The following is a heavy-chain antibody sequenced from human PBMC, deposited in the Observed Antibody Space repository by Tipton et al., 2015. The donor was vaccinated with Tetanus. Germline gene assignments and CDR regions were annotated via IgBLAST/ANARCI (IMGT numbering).Heavy chain of an antibody. V-gene: IGHV4-39*01. D-gene: IGHD2-2*01. CDR1: GDSISSSEYY. Sequence: LRLSCTVSGDSISSSEYYWGWIRQPPGEGLEWIASVYYDESAYTNPSLKSRIAISIDTSGSQFSLKVHSVTAADTAFYYCTRHVVEAVPRWFDPWGQGTLVTVSS. CDR3: TRHVVEAVPRWFDP. J-gene: IGHJ5*02. CDR2: VYYDESA.